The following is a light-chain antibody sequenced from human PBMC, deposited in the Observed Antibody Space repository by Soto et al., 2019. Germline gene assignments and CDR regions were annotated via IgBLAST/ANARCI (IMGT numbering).Light chain of an antibody. V-gene: IGLV2-14*03. CDR1: SSDIGRYDF. CDR2: DVR. Sequence: QSVLTQPASMSGSPGQSITISCTGTSSDIGRYDFVSWYQQHPGNAPRLMICDVRHRPSGISDRFSGSKSGNTASLTISGLQTDDEADYHCSSYASGRTVVFGGGTKLTV. CDR3: SSYASGRTVV. J-gene: IGLJ2*01.